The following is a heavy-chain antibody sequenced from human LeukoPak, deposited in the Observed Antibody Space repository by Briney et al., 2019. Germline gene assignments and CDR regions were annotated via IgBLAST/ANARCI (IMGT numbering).Heavy chain of an antibody. V-gene: IGHV3-15*01. J-gene: IGHJ4*02. Sequence: GGSLRLSCAASGFTFSNAWMSWVRQAPGKGLEWVGRIKSKTDGGTTDYAAPVKGRFTISRDDSKNTLYLQMNSLKTEDTAVYYCTTGFYDYVWGSYRYVDYWGQGTLVTVSS. CDR1: GFTFSNAW. CDR2: IKSKTDGGTT. D-gene: IGHD3-16*02. CDR3: TTGFYDYVWGSYRYVDY.